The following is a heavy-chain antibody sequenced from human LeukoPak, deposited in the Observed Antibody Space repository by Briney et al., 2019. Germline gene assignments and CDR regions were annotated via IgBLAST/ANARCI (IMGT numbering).Heavy chain of an antibody. CDR1: GGSISSSSYY. V-gene: IGHV4-39*01. J-gene: IGHJ4*02. CDR2: IYYSGST. CDR3: ARSPSGDYSLDF. D-gene: IGHD4-11*01. Sequence: SETLSLTCTVSGGSISSSSYYWGWMRQPPGKGLEWIGSIYYSGSTYYNPSLNSRVTISVDTSKNQFCLKLSSVTAADTAVYYYARSPSGDYSLDFWSQGTLVTVSS.